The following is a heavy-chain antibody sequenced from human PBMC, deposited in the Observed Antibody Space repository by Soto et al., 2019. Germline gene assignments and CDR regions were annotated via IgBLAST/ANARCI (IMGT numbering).Heavy chain of an antibody. CDR2: IIPIFGTA. Sequence: GASVKVSCKASGGTFSSYAISWVRQAPGQGLEWMGGIIPIFGTANYAQKFQGRVTITADESTSTAYMELSSLRSEDTAVYYCARRGENWFDPWGQGTLVTVSS. D-gene: IGHD4-17*01. CDR3: ARRGENWFDP. V-gene: IGHV1-69*13. CDR1: GGTFSSYA. J-gene: IGHJ5*02.